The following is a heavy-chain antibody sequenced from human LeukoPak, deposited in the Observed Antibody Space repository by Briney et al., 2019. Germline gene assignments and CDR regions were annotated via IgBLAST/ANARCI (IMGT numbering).Heavy chain of an antibody. CDR3: AKVRGWSYYFDY. CDR1: GFTFSGYA. D-gene: IGHD6-19*01. Sequence: GGSLRLSCAASGFTFSGYAMSWVRQAPGKGLEWVSAISGSGGSTYYADSVKGRFTISRDNSKNTLYLQMNSLRAEDTAVYYCAKVRGWSYYFDYWGQGTLVTVSS. V-gene: IGHV3-23*01. J-gene: IGHJ4*02. CDR2: ISGSGGST.